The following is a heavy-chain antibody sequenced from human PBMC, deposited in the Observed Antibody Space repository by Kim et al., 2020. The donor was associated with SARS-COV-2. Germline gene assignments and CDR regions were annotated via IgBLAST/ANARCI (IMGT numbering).Heavy chain of an antibody. D-gene: IGHD2-8*01. Sequence: STNYNPSLKSRVTISVDKSKNQFSLKLSSVTAADTAVYYCARLMVYAISIWGQGTMVTVSS. CDR3: ARLMVYAISI. CDR2: ST. J-gene: IGHJ3*02. V-gene: IGHV4-4*02.